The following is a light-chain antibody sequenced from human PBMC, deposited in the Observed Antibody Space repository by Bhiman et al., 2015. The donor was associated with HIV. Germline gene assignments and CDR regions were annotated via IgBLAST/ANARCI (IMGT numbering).Light chain of an antibody. CDR3: QSYDRDLGGSV. V-gene: IGLV1-40*01. J-gene: IGLJ1*01. Sequence: QSVLTQPPSVSGAPGQTVTISCTGSSSNIGAGYDVHWYQQLPGTAPKLLIYGDNNRPSGVPDRFSGSKSGTSASLAITGLQAEDEADYYCQSYDRDLGGSVFGTGTKVTVL. CDR2: GDN. CDR1: SSNIGAGYD.